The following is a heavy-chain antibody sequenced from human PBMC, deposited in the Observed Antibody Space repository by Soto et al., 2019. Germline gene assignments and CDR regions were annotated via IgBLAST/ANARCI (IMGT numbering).Heavy chain of an antibody. CDR1: GGAFSNYA. CDR2: ILPLFGTT. Sequence: QVQLLQSGAEVKKPGSSVKISCKASGGAFSNYAVSWVRQAPGQGLEWVGNILPLFGTTIYAQQLKDRVTITADKIPSTVYLDLTGLRSEDTAIYYCASVDTTLIRDYWGQGTLLTVS. D-gene: IGHD5-18*01. J-gene: IGHJ4*02. CDR3: ASVDTTLIRDY. V-gene: IGHV1-69*06.